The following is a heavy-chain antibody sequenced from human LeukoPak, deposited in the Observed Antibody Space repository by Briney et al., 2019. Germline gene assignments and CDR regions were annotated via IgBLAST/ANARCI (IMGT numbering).Heavy chain of an antibody. D-gene: IGHD3-10*01. Sequence: GGSLRLSCAASGFTFSTYTMSWVRQAPGGGLEWVSGIGGTVPTRYYAKSVKGRFTISRDNSKNTVYLQMNNLRPEDTAVYYCAKDPQKGRLSYYVDYWGQGTLVIVSS. V-gene: IGHV3-23*01. J-gene: IGHJ4*02. CDR2: IGGTVPTR. CDR3: AKDPQKGRLSYYVDY. CDR1: GFTFSTYT.